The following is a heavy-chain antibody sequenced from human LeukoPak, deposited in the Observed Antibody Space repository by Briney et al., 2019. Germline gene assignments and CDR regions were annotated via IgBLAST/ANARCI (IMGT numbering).Heavy chain of an antibody. CDR2: IKQDGSEK. J-gene: IGHJ4*02. D-gene: IGHD1-14*01. Sequence: GGSLRLSCAASGFTFSTYWMSWVRQAPGKGLEWVANIKQDGSEKYYGDSVKGRFTISRDNAKNSLYLQMNSLRAEDTAVFYCARVEPPHEFDYWGQGTLVTVSP. CDR1: GFTFSTYW. CDR3: ARVEPPHEFDY. V-gene: IGHV3-7*01.